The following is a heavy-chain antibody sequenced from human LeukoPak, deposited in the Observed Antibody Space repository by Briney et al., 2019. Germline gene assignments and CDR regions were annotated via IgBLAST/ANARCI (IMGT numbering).Heavy chain of an antibody. CDR2: XXXGNGNT. D-gene: IGHD2-2*01. V-gene: IGHV1-3*01. CDR1: GYTFTSYA. Sequence: ASVKVSCKASGYTFTSYAMHWVRQAPGQRLEXXXXXXXGNGNTKYSQKFQGRVTITRDTSASTAYMELSSLRSEDTAVYYCARVLSYCSSTSCFDAFDTWGQGTMVTVSS. CDR3: ARVLSYCSSTSCFDAFDT. J-gene: IGHJ3*02.